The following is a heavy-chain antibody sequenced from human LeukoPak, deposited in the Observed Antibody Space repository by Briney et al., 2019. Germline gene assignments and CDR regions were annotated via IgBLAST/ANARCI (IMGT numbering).Heavy chain of an antibody. D-gene: IGHD6-13*01. Sequence: PSETLSLTCAVYGGSFSGYYWSWIRQPPGKGLEWIGEINHSGSTNYNPSLKSRVTISVDTSKNQFSLKLSSVTAADTVVYYCAGGVAAAGIGPYYFDYWGQGTLVTVSS. CDR3: AGGVAAAGIGPYYFDY. J-gene: IGHJ4*02. V-gene: IGHV4-34*01. CDR1: GGSFSGYY. CDR2: INHSGST.